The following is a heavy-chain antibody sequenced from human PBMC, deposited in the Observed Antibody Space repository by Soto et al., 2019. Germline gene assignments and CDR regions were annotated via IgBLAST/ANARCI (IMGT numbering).Heavy chain of an antibody. J-gene: IGHJ4*02. D-gene: IGHD2-8*01. V-gene: IGHV3-23*01. Sequence: PGGSLRLSCAASGFTFSSYGMHWVRQAPGKGLEWVSTISGTGTTTYYADSVKGRFTISRDNSKNTLYLQMNSLRTEDTAVYYCVKAVYLLDFDYWGQGTLVTVSS. CDR2: ISGTGTTT. CDR3: VKAVYLLDFDY. CDR1: GFTFSSYG.